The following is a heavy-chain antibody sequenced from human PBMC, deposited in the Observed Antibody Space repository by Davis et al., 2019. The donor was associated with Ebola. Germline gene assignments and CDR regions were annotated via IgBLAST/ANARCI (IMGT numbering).Heavy chain of an antibody. V-gene: IGHV7-4-1*02. CDR3: ARRAAVAYDHVWGISRHDAFDI. Sequence: AASVKVSCKASGYTFTSYAMNWVRQAPGQGLEWMGWINTNTGNPTYAQGFTGRFVFSLDTSVSTAYLQISSLKAEDTAVYYCARRAAVAYDHVWGISRHDAFDIWGQGTMVTVSS. J-gene: IGHJ3*02. D-gene: IGHD3-16*01. CDR2: INTNTGNP. CDR1: GYTFTSYA.